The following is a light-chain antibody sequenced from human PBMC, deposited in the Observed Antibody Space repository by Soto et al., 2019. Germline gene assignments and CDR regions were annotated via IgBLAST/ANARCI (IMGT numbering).Light chain of an antibody. J-gene: IGLJ1*01. CDR1: SSEVGSYNR. CDR3: NSFTTSSTYV. CDR2: DVT. Sequence: QSALTQPPSVSGSPGQSVAISCTGTSSEVGSYNRVAWYQQPPGTAPQLIIYDVTNRPSGAPYRFSGSKSGNTASLTISGLQAEDEADYYCNSFTTSSTYVFGTGTKVTVL. V-gene: IGLV2-18*02.